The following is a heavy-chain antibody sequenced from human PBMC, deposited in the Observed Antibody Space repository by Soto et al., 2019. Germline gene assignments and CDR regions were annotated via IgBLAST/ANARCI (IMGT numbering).Heavy chain of an antibody. CDR2: IYYSGTT. D-gene: IGHD1-26*01. J-gene: IGHJ4*02. V-gene: IGHV4-28*01. Sequence: QVPLQESGPGLVKPSDTLSLTCAVSGYSISSSNWWGWIRQPPGKGLEWIGYIYYSGTTYYNPSLKSRVTMSVDTSKNQFSLKLTSVTAVDTALYYCARREIQGPIDYWGQGTLVTVSS. CDR3: ARREIQGPIDY. CDR1: GYSISSSNW.